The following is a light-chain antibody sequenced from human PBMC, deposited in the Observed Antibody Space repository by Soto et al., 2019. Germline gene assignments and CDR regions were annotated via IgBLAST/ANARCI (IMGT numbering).Light chain of an antibody. CDR2: AAS. CDR1: QSISTY. Sequence: DIQMTQSPSSLSASVGDRVTITCRASQSISTYLNWYQKKPGRAPKLLIYAASNLQSGVPSRFSGSGSGTDFTLTISSLQPEDFANYICQESYSWWTFGQGTKVEI. V-gene: IGKV1-39*01. J-gene: IGKJ1*01. CDR3: QESYSWWT.